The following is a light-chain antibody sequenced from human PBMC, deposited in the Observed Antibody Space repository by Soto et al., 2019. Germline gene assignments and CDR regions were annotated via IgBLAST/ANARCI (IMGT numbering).Light chain of an antibody. Sequence: EIRLKHSPVTLALSPGERATLSCRASQSVSGYLAWYQQKPGQAPRLLIYDASSWDTGIPSRFSGTGSGTEFTLTISSLQSDDFAPYYCQHYNMWFLTFCHGTKVDI. CDR3: QHYNMWFLT. CDR2: DAS. CDR1: QSVSGY. V-gene: IGKV3D-15*01. J-gene: IGKJ1*01.